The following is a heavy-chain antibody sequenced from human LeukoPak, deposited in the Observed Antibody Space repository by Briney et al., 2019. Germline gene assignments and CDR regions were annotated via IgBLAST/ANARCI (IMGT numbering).Heavy chain of an antibody. Sequence: PGGSLRLSCAASGFTFSAYAMHWVRQAPGKGLEWVAVILYDGTNKYYADSVKGRLTISRDNSKNTLSLQVNSLRSEDTAVYFCAKGDYGGNSHTFDIWGQXTMVAVSS. CDR3: AKGDYGGNSHTFDI. J-gene: IGHJ3*02. V-gene: IGHV3-30*18. CDR2: ILYDGTNK. CDR1: GFTFSAYA. D-gene: IGHD4-23*01.